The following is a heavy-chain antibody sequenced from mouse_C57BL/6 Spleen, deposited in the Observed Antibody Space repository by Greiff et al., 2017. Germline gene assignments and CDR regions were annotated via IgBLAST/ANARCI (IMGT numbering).Heavy chain of an antibody. D-gene: IGHD2-2*01. CDR1: GYTFTSYW. J-gene: IGHJ2*01. CDR2: IHPNSGST. V-gene: IGHV1-64*01. Sequence: QVQLKQPGAELVKPGASVKLSCKASGYTFTSYWMHWVKQRPGQGLEWIGMIHPNSGSTNYNEKFKSKATLTVDKSSSTAYMQLSNLTAEDSAFYYCARDSSGYSFDYWGQGTTLTVSS. CDR3: ARDSSGYSFDY.